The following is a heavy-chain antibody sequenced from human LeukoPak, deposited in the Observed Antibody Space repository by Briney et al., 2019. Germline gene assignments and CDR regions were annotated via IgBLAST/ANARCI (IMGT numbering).Heavy chain of an antibody. CDR1: GYTLTELS. CDR3: ATGYNWNYGRLSAFDI. V-gene: IGHV1-24*01. Sequence: ASVKVSCKVSGYTLTELSMHWVRQAPGKGLEWMGGFDPEDDETIYAQKFQGRVTMTEDTSTDTAYVELSSLRSEDTAVYYCATGYNWNYGRLSAFDIWGQGTMVTVSS. D-gene: IGHD1-7*01. CDR2: FDPEDDET. J-gene: IGHJ3*02.